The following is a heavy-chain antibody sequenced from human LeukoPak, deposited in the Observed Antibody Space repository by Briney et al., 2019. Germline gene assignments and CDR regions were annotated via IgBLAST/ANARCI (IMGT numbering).Heavy chain of an antibody. CDR3: AERSYGDYYYGKDV. D-gene: IGHD4-17*01. J-gene: IGHJ6*02. V-gene: IGHV3-23*01. CDR2: ISSSGSNT. Sequence: GGSLRLSCAASGFTLSSYALSWVRQAPGKGLEWVSSISSSGSNTFYADSVKGRFTISRGEPKNTLYLQMDSLRVEDTAVYYCAERSYGDYYYGKDVWGQGTTVTVSS. CDR1: GFTLSSYA.